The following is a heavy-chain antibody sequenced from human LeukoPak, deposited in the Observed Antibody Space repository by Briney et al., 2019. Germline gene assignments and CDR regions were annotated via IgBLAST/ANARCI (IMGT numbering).Heavy chain of an antibody. V-gene: IGHV3-13*04. J-gene: IGHJ3*02. Sequence: GGSLRLSCAASGFTFSSYDMHWVRQATGKGLEWVSAIDAAGDTYYPGSVKGRFTISRENAKNSLYLQMNSLRAGDTAVYYCARGGKPAVFDIWGQGTKVTVSS. CDR3: ARGGKPAVFDI. CDR2: IDAAGDT. D-gene: IGHD1-14*01. CDR1: GFTFSSYD.